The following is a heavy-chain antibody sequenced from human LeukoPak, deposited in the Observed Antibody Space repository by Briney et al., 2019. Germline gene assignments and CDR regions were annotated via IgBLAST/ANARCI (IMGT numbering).Heavy chain of an antibody. D-gene: IGHD1-14*01. V-gene: IGHV3-23*01. Sequence: GGSLRLSCAASGFTFSIYAMSWVRQAPGKGLEWVSSISFSGDNTYYADSVKGRFTISRDNSKNTLYLQMNSLRAEDTAVYYCAKGPRRVSPAAYSGQGTLVTVSS. J-gene: IGHJ4*02. CDR1: GFTFSIYA. CDR3: AKGPRRVSPAAY. CDR2: ISFSGDNT.